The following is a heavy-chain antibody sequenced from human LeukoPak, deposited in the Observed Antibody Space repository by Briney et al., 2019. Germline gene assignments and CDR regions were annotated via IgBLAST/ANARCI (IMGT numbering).Heavy chain of an antibody. V-gene: IGHV4-59*01. Sequence: SETLSLTCTVSGGSISSNYWSWIRQPPGKGLEWIGYIYYSGGTNYNPSLKSRVSISVDTSKNQFSLKPRSVTAADTAVYYCARDKGDSSGYHHYYYGMDVWGQGTTVTVSS. CDR3: ARDKGDSSGYHHYYYGMDV. J-gene: IGHJ6*02. CDR1: GGSISSNY. CDR2: IYYSGGT. D-gene: IGHD3-22*01.